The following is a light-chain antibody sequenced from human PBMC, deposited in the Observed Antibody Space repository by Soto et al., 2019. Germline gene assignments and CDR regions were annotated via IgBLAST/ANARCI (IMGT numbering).Light chain of an antibody. CDR2: LND. V-gene: IGLV1-44*01. Sequence: QSALTQPPSASATPGQRVTISCSGSGSNIGSNSVHWYRQLPGTAPKLLIYLNDQRPSGVPDRFSGSKSGTSASLAISGLQPDDEGDYYCAAWDDSLLAVFGTGTKVTVL. J-gene: IGLJ1*01. CDR3: AAWDDSLLAV. CDR1: GSNIGSNS.